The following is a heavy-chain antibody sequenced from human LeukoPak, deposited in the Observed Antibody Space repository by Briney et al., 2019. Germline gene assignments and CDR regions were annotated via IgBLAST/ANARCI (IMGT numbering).Heavy chain of an antibody. V-gene: IGHV4-34*01. D-gene: IGHD1-26*01. J-gene: IGHJ4*02. CDR2: INHSGST. Sequence: SETLSLTCAVSGYSISSGYYWSWIRQPPGKGLEWIGEINHSGSTNYNPSLKSRVTISVDTSKNQFSLKLSSVTAADTAVYYCARVVRGSRDLGYWGQGTLVTVSS. CDR1: GYSISSGYY. CDR3: ARVVRGSRDLGY.